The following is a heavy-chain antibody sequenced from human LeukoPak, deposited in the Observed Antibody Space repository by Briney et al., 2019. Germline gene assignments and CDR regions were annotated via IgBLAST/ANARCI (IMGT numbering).Heavy chain of an antibody. CDR2: IYYSGSS. Sequence: SETLSLTCTVSGGSISSYYWSWVRQPPGKGLEWIGYIYYSGSSNYNPSLKSRVTISVDTSKNQFSLKLSSVTAADTAVYYCARGPLRYRHWYFDLWGRGTLVTVSS. V-gene: IGHV4-59*01. CDR3: ARGPLRYRHWYFDL. J-gene: IGHJ2*01. D-gene: IGHD3-9*01. CDR1: GGSISSYY.